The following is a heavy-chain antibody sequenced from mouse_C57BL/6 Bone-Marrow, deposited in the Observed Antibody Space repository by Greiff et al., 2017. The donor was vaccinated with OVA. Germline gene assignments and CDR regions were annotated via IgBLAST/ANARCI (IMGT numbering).Heavy chain of an antibody. CDR1: GYTFTDYE. D-gene: IGHD3-2*02. CDR3: TKDSSGYEGFDY. CDR2: IDPETGGT. Sequence: SGAELVRPGASVTLSCKASGYTFTDYEMHWVKQTPVHGLEWIGAIDPETGGTAYNQKFKGKAILTADKSSSTAYMELRSLTSEDSAVYYCTKDSSGYEGFDYWGQGTTLTVSS. J-gene: IGHJ2*01. V-gene: IGHV1-15*01.